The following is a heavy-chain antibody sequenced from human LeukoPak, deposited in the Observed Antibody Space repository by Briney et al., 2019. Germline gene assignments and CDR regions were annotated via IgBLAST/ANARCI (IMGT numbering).Heavy chain of an antibody. J-gene: IGHJ5*02. CDR1: GFSLSTSDMG. V-gene: IGHV2-5*01. CDR2: IFWTDEK. CDR3: AHRHIADRPFDP. D-gene: IGHD6-6*01. Sequence: SGPTLANPPQLLTLTRSFSGFSLSTSDMGVSWIRQPPGKALECLALIFWTDEKHYGPSLKGRLTITKDTSKNQVVLTMTNMDPEGTATYYCAHRHIADRPFDPWGQGTLVTVSS.